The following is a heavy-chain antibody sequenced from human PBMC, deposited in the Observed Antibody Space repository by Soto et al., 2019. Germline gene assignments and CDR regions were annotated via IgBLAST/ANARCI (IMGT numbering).Heavy chain of an antibody. Sequence: QVQLQQWGAGLLKPSETLSLTCAVYGGSFSGYYWSWIRQPPGKGLEWNGEINHSGSTNYNPSLKSRVTISVDTSKNQFSLKLSSVTAADTAVYYCARGDRGDIVATIIDYWGQGTLVTVSS. D-gene: IGHD5-12*01. J-gene: IGHJ4*02. CDR2: INHSGST. CDR3: ARGDRGDIVATIIDY. V-gene: IGHV4-34*01. CDR1: GGSFSGYY.